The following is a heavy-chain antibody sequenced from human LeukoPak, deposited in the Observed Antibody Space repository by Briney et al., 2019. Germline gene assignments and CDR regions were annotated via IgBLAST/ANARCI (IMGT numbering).Heavy chain of an antibody. CDR2: ISYDGSNK. D-gene: IGHD2-2*01. CDR3: ARDLADCSSTSCSWFYYYGMDV. CDR1: GFTFSSYG. Sequence: GGSLRLSCAASGFTFSSYGMHWVRQAPGKGLEWVAVISYDGSNKYYADSVKGRFTISRDNSKNTLYLQMNSLRAEDTAVYYCARDLADCSSTSCSWFYYYGMDVWGQGTTVTISS. V-gene: IGHV3-30*19. J-gene: IGHJ6*02.